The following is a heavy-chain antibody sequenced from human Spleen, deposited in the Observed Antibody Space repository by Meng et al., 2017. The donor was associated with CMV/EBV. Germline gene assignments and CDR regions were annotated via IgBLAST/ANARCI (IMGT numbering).Heavy chain of an antibody. Sequence: ASVKVSCKASGYTFTSYGINWVRQAPGQGLEWLGWIRVYNGDTKYAQKFQDRVTMTTDTSTSTAYLELRSLRSDDTAVYYCARERWELLTGKYYFDYWGQGTLVTVSS. J-gene: IGHJ4*02. V-gene: IGHV1-18*01. D-gene: IGHD1-26*01. CDR3: ARERWELLTGKYYFDY. CDR2: IRVYNGDT. CDR1: GYTFTSYG.